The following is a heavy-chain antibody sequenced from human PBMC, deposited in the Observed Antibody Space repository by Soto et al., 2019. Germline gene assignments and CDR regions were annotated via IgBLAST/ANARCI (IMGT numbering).Heavy chain of an antibody. CDR2: ISYDGSNK. V-gene: IGHV3-30*18. J-gene: IGHJ4*02. CDR3: AKGGDYGSVHY. D-gene: IGHD3-10*01. Sequence: GGSLRLSCAASGFTFSSYGMHWVRQAPGKGLEWVAVISYDGSNKYYADSVKGRFTISRDNAKNTLHLQMSSLRAEDTAVYYCAKGGDYGSVHYWGQGTLVTVSS. CDR1: GFTFSSYG.